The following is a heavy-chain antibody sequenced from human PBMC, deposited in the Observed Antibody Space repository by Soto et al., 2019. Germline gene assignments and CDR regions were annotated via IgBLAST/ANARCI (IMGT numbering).Heavy chain of an antibody. CDR2: IYWNDDK. CDR1: GFSLSTSGVG. CDR3: AHASNMEVAGTSLRQLLLDY. D-gene: IGHD6-19*01. J-gene: IGHJ4*02. Sequence: GSVPTLVNHTQTLTLTCTFSGFSLSTSGVGVGWIRQPPGKALEWLALIYWNDDKRYSPSLKSRLTITKDTSKNQVVLTMTNMDPVDTATYYCAHASNMEVAGTSLRQLLLDYWGQGTLVTVSS. V-gene: IGHV2-5*01.